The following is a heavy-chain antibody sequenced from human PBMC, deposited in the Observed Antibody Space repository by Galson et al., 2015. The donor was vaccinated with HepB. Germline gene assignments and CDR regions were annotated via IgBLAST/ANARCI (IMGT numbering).Heavy chain of an antibody. V-gene: IGHV3-33*08. Sequence: SLRLSCAASGFTFKKYGMHWVRQAPGKGLEGLAVIWYDGSRKYHADSVGGRFTISRDNSKNTLDLQMDNLRVEDTALYYCATDTSERLDFWGQGTLVSVSS. J-gene: IGHJ4*02. D-gene: IGHD1-1*01. CDR3: ATDTSERLDF. CDR2: IWYDGSRK. CDR1: GFTFKKYG.